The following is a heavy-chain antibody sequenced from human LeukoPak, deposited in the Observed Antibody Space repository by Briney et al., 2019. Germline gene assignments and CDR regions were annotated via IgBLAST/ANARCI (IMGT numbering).Heavy chain of an antibody. V-gene: IGHV1-46*01. Sequence: GASVKVSCKASGYTFTGYYMHWVRQAPGQGLEWMGIINPSGGSTSYAQKFQGRVTMTRDTSTSTVYMELSSLRSEDTAVYYCARDPTRRLGIVVVPAAINNWFDPWGQGTLVTVSS. J-gene: IGHJ5*02. CDR2: INPSGGST. CDR3: ARDPTRRLGIVVVPAAINNWFDP. D-gene: IGHD2-2*01. CDR1: GYTFTGYY.